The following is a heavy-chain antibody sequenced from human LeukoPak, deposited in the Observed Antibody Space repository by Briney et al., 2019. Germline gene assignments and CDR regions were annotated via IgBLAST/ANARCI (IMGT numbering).Heavy chain of an antibody. V-gene: IGHV4-4*07. Sequence: SETLSLTCTVSGGSISSYYWSWIRQPAGKGLEWIGRIYTSGSTNYNPSLKSRVTMSVDTSKNQFSLKLSSVTAADTAVYYCARGYSSGRYKWFDPWGRGTLVTVSS. D-gene: IGHD6-19*01. CDR2: IYTSGST. J-gene: IGHJ5*02. CDR3: ARGYSSGRYKWFDP. CDR1: GGSISSYY.